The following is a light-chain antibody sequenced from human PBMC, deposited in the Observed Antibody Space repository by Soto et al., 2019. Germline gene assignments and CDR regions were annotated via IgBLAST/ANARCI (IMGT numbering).Light chain of an antibody. CDR1: SGSFASNY. Sequence: NFMLTQPHSVSGSPGKTVTISCTRSSGSFASNYVQWYQQRPGSAPTTLIYEDNQRPSGVPDRFSGSIDSSSNSASLTVSGLKPEDEADYYCQSYYSSNHIFGGGTKLTVL. J-gene: IGLJ2*01. V-gene: IGLV6-57*04. CDR3: QSYYSSNHI. CDR2: EDN.